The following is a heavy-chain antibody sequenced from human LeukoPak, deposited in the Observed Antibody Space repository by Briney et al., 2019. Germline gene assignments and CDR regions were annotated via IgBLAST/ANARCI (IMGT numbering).Heavy chain of an antibody. V-gene: IGHV4-4*02. J-gene: IGHJ4*02. D-gene: IGHD3-22*01. CDR1: GGSISSSNW. CDR3: VRGAYYQDY. CDR2: IYHSGST. Sequence: SGTLSLTCAVSGGSISSSNWWSWVRHPPGKGLEWVGEIYHSGSTNYNPSLKSPVTIVEDQTKNLFSLKLSSVTAADTAVYYCVRGAYYQDYWGQGTLVTVSS.